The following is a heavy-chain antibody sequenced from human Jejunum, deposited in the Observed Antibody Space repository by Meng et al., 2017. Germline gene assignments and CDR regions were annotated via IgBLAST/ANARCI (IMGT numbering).Heavy chain of an antibody. J-gene: IGHJ4*02. D-gene: IGHD5-24*01. CDR2: IRPSSGRT. CDR3: VRESLETYYFDF. CDR1: GYSFTNYY. Sequence: SVKVSCKASGYSFTNYYIHWVRQAPGQGLEYMGIIRPSSGRTSYAQRFQGRLTMTRDTSTSTVYMELSGLTSEDTAVYSCVRESLETYYFDFWGQGTLVTVSS. V-gene: IGHV1-46*01.